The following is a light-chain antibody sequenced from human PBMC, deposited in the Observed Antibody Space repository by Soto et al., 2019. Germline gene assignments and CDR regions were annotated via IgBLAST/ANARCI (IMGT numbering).Light chain of an antibody. V-gene: IGLV1-40*01. Sequence: SGLTQPPSVSGAPGQRVTISCTGSSSNIGSTYDVQWYQQLPGTAPKLLIHGNTNRPSGVPDRFSGSKSGTSASLAITGLQADDEADYYCQSYDDSLSVHYVFGTGTKVTXL. CDR1: SSNIGSTYD. CDR2: GNT. J-gene: IGLJ1*01. CDR3: QSYDDSLSVHYV.